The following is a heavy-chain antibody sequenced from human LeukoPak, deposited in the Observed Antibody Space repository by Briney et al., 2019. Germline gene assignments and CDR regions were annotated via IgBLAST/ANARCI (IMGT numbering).Heavy chain of an antibody. CDR2: INSDGSSI. V-gene: IGHV3-74*01. CDR3: ARNNHGMDV. J-gene: IGHJ6*04. CDR1: GFTFSKSW. D-gene: IGHD1/OR15-1a*01. Sequence: GGSLRLSRAASGFTFSKSWMYCVRQAPGKGLVWVSRINSDGSSISYADSVRGGFTISRDNAKNTLYLQMNSLRAEDTAVYYCARNNHGMDVWGERTTVTVSS.